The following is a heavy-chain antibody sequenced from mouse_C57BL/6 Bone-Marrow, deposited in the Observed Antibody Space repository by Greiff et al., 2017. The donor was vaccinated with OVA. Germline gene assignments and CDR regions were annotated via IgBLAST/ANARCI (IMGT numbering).Heavy chain of an antibody. J-gene: IGHJ4*01. Sequence: VQLQQSGPGLVAPSQSLSITCTVSGFSLTSYAISWVRQPPGKGLEWLGVIWTGGGTNYNSALKSRLSISKDNSKSQVFLKMNSLQTDDTARYYCARSFYYDYGYAMDYWGQGTSVTVSS. CDR3: ARSFYYDYGYAMDY. CDR2: IWTGGGT. D-gene: IGHD2-4*01. CDR1: GFSLTSYA. V-gene: IGHV2-9-1*01.